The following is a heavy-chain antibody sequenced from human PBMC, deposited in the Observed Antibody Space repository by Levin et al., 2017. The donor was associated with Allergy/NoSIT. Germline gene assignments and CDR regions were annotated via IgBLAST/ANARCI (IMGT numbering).Heavy chain of an antibody. D-gene: IGHD3-9*01. J-gene: IGHJ4*02. CDR3: ARDEYDILTGYSPYFDY. V-gene: IGHV3-7*04. CDR2: IKQDGSEK. CDR1: GFTFSSYW. Sequence: GGSLRLSCAASGFTFSSYWMSWVRQAPGKGLEWVANIKQDGSEKYYVDSVKGRFTISRDNAKNSLYLQMNSLRAEDTAVYYCARDEYDILTGYSPYFDYWGQGTLVTVSS.